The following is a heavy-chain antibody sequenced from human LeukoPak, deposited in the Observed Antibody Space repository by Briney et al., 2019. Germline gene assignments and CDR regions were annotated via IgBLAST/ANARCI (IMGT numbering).Heavy chain of an antibody. CDR2: IKQDGSAK. V-gene: IGHV3-7*01. D-gene: IGHD3-22*01. J-gene: IGHJ4*02. Sequence: GGSLRLSCAASGFTFSTYWMTWVRQAPGKGLEWVANIKQDGSAKYYVDSLRGRFSISRGNVKNSLFLQMNSLSAEDTAVYYCARCPYDSTGYYSVPSHLDYWGQGTLVTVPS. CDR3: ARCPYDSTGYYSVPSHLDY. CDR1: GFTFSTYW.